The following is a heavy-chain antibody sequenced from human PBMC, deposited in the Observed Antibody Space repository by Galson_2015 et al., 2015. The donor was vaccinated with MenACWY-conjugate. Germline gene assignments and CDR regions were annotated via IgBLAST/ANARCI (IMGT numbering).Heavy chain of an antibody. V-gene: IGHV6-1*01. CDR2: TYYRSKWYN. J-gene: IGHJ5*02. Sequence: CAISGDSVSSNSASWNWLRQSPSSGLEWLGRTYYRSKWYNYYAVSVKSRITINPDQTKIQFSLQLNSVTPEDTAVYYCARGGSAYEVSDRGWFDPWGQGTLVTVSS. CDR1: GDSVSSNSAS. CDR3: ARGGSAYEVSDRGWFDP. D-gene: IGHD3-10*01.